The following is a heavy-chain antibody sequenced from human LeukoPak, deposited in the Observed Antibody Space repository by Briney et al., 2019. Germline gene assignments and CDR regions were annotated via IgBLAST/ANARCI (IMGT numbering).Heavy chain of an antibody. Sequence: SETLSLTCTVSGGSISSYYWSWIRQPPGKGLEWIGEINHSGSTNYNPSLKSRVTISVDTSKNQFSLKLSSVTAADTAVYYCARGHRRYCSGGSCYPAGFDYWGQGTLVTVSS. V-gene: IGHV4-34*01. CDR1: GGSISSYY. CDR2: INHSGST. CDR3: ARGHRRYCSGGSCYPAGFDY. D-gene: IGHD2-15*01. J-gene: IGHJ4*02.